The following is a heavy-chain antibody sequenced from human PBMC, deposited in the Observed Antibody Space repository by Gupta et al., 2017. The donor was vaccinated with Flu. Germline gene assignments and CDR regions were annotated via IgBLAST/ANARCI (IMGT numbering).Heavy chain of an antibody. D-gene: IGHD6-6*01. CDR1: GFTFSSYS. V-gene: IGHV3-21*01. J-gene: IGHJ6*02. CDR2: ISSSSSYI. CDR3: ARDHYSSSYYYYGMDV. Sequence: EVQLVESGGGLVKPGGSLRLSCPASGFTFSSYSMNWVRQAPGKGLEWVSSISSSSSYIYYADSVKGRFTISRDNAKNSLYLQMNSLRAEDTAVYYCARDHYSSSYYYYGMDVWGQGTTVTVSS.